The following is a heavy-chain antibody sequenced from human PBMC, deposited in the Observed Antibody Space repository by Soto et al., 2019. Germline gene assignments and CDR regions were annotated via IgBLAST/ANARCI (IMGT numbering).Heavy chain of an antibody. Sequence: RSLTCTVSGGSISSGEYYWSWIRQPPWKGLEWIGYIYYSGSTYYNPSLKSRVTISVDTSKNQFSLKLSSVTAADTAVYYCASEVVARSGSVRSYGMDVWGQGTTVTVSS. D-gene: IGHD3-3*01. CDR1: GGSISSGEYY. V-gene: IGHV4-30-4*01. CDR3: ASEVVARSGSVRSYGMDV. CDR2: IYYSGST. J-gene: IGHJ6*01.